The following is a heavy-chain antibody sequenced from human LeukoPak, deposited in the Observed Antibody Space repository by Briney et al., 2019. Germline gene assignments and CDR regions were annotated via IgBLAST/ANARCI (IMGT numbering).Heavy chain of an antibody. D-gene: IGHD3-10*01. J-gene: IGHJ6*02. V-gene: IGHV3-53*01. CDR1: GFTVSSNY. Sequence: PGGSLRLSCAASGFTVSSNYMSWVRQAPGKGLEWVSVIYSGGSTYYADSVKGRFTISRDNSKNTLYLQMNSLRAEDTAVYYCARDSRGWFGELYYYYGMDVWGQGTTVTVSS. CDR3: ARDSRGWFGELYYYYGMDV. CDR2: IYSGGST.